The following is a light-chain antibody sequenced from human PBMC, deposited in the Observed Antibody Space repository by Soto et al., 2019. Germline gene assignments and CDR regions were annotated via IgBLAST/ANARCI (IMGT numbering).Light chain of an antibody. CDR2: DAS. J-gene: IGKJ3*01. V-gene: IGKV3-11*01. CDR3: QQRSNWPPEVT. Sequence: EIVLTQSPDTLSLSPGERATLSCRASQSVRSSLAWYPQKPGQAPRLLIYDASNRATGIPARFSGSESGTDFTLTISSLEPEDFAVYYCQQRSNWPPEVTFGPGTKVDI. CDR1: QSVRSS.